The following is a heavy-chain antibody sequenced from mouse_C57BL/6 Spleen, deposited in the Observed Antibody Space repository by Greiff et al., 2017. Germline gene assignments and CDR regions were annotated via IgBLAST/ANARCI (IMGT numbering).Heavy chain of an antibody. V-gene: IGHV1-82*01. J-gene: IGHJ2*01. CDR3: AREGITTVVAYYFDY. D-gene: IGHD1-1*01. Sequence: VQLQQSGPELVKPGASVKISCKASGYAFSSSWMNWVKQRPGKGLEWIGRIYPGDGDTNYNGQFKGKATLTADKSSSTAYMQLSSLTSEDAAVYFGAREGITTVVAYYFDYWGQGTTLTVSS. CDR1: GYAFSSSW. CDR2: IYPGDGDT.